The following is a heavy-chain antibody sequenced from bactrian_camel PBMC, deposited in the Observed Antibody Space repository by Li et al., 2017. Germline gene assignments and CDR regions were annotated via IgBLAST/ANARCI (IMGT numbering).Heavy chain of an antibody. V-gene: IGHV3S1*01. Sequence: HVQLVESGGGLVQPGGSLRLSCTTSGFIFSRYWMSWVRLAPGKGLEWVSHINNGDGTGYYGDSVKGRFTISRDNAKNTVHLEMNSLKPEDTGMYYCGSRSSLCTDYDVQPYFDAFPPFGYWGQGTQVTVS. D-gene: IGHD4*01. CDR1: GFIFSRYW. J-gene: IGHJ6*01. CDR3: GSRSSLCTDYDVQPYFDAFPPFGY. CDR2: INNGDGTG.